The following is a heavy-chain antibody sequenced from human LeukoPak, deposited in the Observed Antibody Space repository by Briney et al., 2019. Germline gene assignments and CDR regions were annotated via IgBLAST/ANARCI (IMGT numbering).Heavy chain of an antibody. D-gene: IGHD2-8*01. Sequence: SVKVSCKASGDTFTTYAIIWVRQAPGQGLEWMGGIIPMFDTPNYAQRLQGRVTITADKSTKTAYMELTSLRSEDTAVYYCARAGIPGYCTNVTCSNWLDPWGQGTLVTVSS. CDR3: ARAGIPGYCTNVTCSNWLDP. V-gene: IGHV1-69*06. CDR2: IIPMFDTP. J-gene: IGHJ5*02. CDR1: GDTFTTYA.